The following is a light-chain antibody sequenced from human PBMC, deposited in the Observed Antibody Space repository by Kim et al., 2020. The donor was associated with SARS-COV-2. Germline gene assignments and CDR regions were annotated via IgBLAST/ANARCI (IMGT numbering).Light chain of an antibody. Sequence: SVGDRVTLTCRASQSISNWLAWYQQKPGKAPKLLLYKASTLESGVPSRFSGSGSGTEFTLTISSLQPDDFATYYCQQYNGYSSWTFGQGTKVDIK. CDR1: QSISNW. CDR2: KAS. V-gene: IGKV1-5*03. J-gene: IGKJ1*01. CDR3: QQYNGYSSWT.